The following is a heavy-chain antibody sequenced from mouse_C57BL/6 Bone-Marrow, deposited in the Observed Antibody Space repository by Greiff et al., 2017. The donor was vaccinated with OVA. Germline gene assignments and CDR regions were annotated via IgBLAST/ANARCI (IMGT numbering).Heavy chain of an antibody. J-gene: IGHJ1*03. D-gene: IGHD1-1*01. CDR2: ISSGGSYT. Sequence: EVKLVESGGDLVKPGGSLKLSCAASGFTFSSYGMSWVRQTPDKRLEWVATISSGGSYTYYPDSVKGRFTISRDNAKNTLYLLMSSLKSDDTAMYYCARHPDGSSYWYFDVWGTGTTVTVSS. CDR1: GFTFSSYG. CDR3: ARHPDGSSYWYFDV. V-gene: IGHV5-6*01.